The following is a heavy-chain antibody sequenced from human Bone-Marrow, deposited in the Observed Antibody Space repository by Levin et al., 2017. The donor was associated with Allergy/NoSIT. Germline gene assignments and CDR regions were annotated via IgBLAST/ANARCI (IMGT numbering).Heavy chain of an antibody. CDR1: GYTFSNYD. Sequence: GESLKISCKTSGYTFSNYDIHWARQAPGQGLEWMGWISGHNGQTNYAQKFQDRATMTTDTSTFTAYMELRSLKSDDTAIYYCARGALLRGLDFDYWGQGTQVTVSA. J-gene: IGHJ4*02. CDR3: ARGALLRGLDFDY. D-gene: IGHD1-26*01. V-gene: IGHV1-18*01. CDR2: ISGHNGQT.